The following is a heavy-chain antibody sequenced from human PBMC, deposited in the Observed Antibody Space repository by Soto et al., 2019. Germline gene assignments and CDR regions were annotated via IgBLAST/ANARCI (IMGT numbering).Heavy chain of an antibody. D-gene: IGHD3-3*01. V-gene: IGHV3-30*18. Sequence: GGSLRLSCAASGFTFSSYGMHWVRQAPGKGLEWVAVISYDGSNKYYADSVKGRFTISRDNSKHTLYLQMNSLRAEDTAVYYCAKMKGYYDFLSGYQAYYYGMDGWGHGTTVTVSS. CDR1: GFTFSSYG. CDR2: ISYDGSNK. J-gene: IGHJ6*02. CDR3: AKMKGYYDFLSGYQAYYYGMDG.